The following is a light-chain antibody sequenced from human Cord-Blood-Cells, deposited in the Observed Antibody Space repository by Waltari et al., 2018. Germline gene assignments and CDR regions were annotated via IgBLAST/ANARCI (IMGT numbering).Light chain of an antibody. V-gene: IGLV2-14*01. CDR1: SSDVGGYNY. CDR2: EVS. Sequence: QSALTQPASVSGSPGQSITISCTGTSSDVGGYNYVSWYQQHPGKAPKRMIYEVSSRPAGVSNRFAGSKSGNTASLTISGLQAEDEADYYCSSYTSSSTVFGTGTKVTVL. CDR3: SSYTSSSTV. J-gene: IGLJ1*01.